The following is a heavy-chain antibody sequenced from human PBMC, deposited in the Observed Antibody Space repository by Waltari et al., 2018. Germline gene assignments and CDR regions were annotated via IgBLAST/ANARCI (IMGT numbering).Heavy chain of an antibody. J-gene: IGHJ4*02. Sequence: EVQLVQSGAEVKKPGESLKISCKGSGYSFTNYWIAWVRQMPGKGLEWMGIIYPGDSDSKYSPAFQGQVTTSADKSISTAYLQWSSLKASDTAIYYCARGYCGTTSCYFDYWGQGTLVTVSS. CDR1: GYSFTNYW. CDR2: IYPGDSDS. D-gene: IGHD2-2*01. V-gene: IGHV5-51*01. CDR3: ARGYCGTTSCYFDY.